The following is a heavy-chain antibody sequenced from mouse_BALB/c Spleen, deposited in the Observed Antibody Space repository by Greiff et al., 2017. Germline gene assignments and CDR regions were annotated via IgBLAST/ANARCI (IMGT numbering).Heavy chain of an antibody. D-gene: IGHD2-1*01. CDR2: IDTSDSYT. Sequence: QVQLQQPGAELVMPGASVKMSCKASGYTFTDYWMHWVKQRPGQGLEWIGAIDTSDSYTSYNQKFKGKATLTVDESSSTAYMQLSSLTSEDSAVYYCARLDGNSLAMDYWGQGTSVTVSS. CDR1: GYTFTDYW. V-gene: IGHV1-69*01. J-gene: IGHJ4*01. CDR3: ARLDGNSLAMDY.